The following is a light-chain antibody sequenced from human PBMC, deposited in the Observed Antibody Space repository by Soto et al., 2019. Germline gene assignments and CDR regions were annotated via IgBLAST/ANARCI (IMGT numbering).Light chain of an antibody. V-gene: IGKV2-28*01. J-gene: IGKJ3*01. CDR3: MQGLETPN. CDR1: QSLLDTNGKTY. Sequence: DIVMTQTPLSLSVTPGQPASISCKSSQSLLDTNGKTYLSWYLKKPGQSPQLLIYLGSNRASGVPDRFSGSGSGTDFTLRISRVEAEDVGVYYCMQGLETPNFGPGTKVDIK. CDR2: LGS.